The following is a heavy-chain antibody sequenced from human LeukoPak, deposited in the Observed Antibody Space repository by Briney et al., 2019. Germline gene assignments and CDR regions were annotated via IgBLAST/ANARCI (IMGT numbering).Heavy chain of an antibody. Sequence: GGSMRLSCAASGFIFTDYWMHWVRQAPGKELVWVARIRGDGRATTYADSVKGRFTISRDNSKNSLYLQMNSLRAEDTALYYCAKALYYYDSSGYYPDYWGQGTLVTVPS. CDR1: GFIFTDYW. J-gene: IGHJ4*02. CDR2: IRGDGRAT. D-gene: IGHD3-22*01. CDR3: AKALYYYDSSGYYPDY. V-gene: IGHV3-74*01.